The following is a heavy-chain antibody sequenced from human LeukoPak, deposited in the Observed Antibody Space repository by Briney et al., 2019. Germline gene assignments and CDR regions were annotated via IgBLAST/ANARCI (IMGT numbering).Heavy chain of an antibody. CDR1: GFTFSSYA. V-gene: IGHV3-23*01. CDR2: ISGSGGST. J-gene: IGHJ3*02. D-gene: IGHD3-3*01. CDR3: VRGRFLEWLVAFDI. Sequence: GGSLRLSCAASGFTFSSYAMSWVRQAPGKGLEWVSAISGSGGSTYYADSVKGRFTISRDNSKNTLYLQMRAEDTAVYYCVRGRFLEWLVAFDIWGQGTMVTVSS.